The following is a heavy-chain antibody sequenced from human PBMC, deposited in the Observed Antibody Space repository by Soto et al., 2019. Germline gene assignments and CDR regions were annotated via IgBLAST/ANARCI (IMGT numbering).Heavy chain of an antibody. V-gene: IGHV6-1*01. CDR1: GDSVSSNTGY. CDR3: AKGDNLGPKTGYAFDP. J-gene: IGHJ5*02. CDR2: TYFRSKWYN. Sequence: SQTCSRTCGISGDSVSSNTGYWNWIRQSQSRGGEWLGRTYFRSKWYNDYAVYVKSRIIINPDTSNNKFSLQLNSVTPEDTAVYLCAKGDNLGPKTGYAFDPWAQGIMVTVSS. D-gene: IGHD5-12*01.